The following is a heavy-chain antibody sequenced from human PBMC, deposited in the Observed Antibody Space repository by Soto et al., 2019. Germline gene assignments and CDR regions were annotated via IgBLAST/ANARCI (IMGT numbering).Heavy chain of an antibody. CDR2: IYHSGST. Sequence: SETLSLTCAVSGGSISISNWWSWFRQPPGKGLEWIGEIYHSGSTNYNPSLKSRVTISVDKSKNQFSLKLSSVTAADTAVYYCASQQLDYYYGMDVWGQGTTVTVSS. D-gene: IGHD6-13*01. CDR3: ASQQLDYYYGMDV. J-gene: IGHJ6*02. CDR1: GGSISISNW. V-gene: IGHV4-4*02.